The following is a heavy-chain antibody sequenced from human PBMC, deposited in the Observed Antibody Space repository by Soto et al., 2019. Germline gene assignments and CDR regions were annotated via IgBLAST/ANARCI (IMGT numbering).Heavy chain of an antibody. CDR1: GYTFTSYG. CDR2: ISAYNGNT. Sequence: ASVKVSCKASGYTFTSYGISWVRQAPGQGLEWMGWISAYNGNTNYAQKLQGRVTMTTDTSTSTAYIELRSLRSDDTAVYYCAREGAPYYYYGMDAWGQGTTVTVSS. CDR3: AREGAPYYYYGMDA. V-gene: IGHV1-18*04. D-gene: IGHD3-16*01. J-gene: IGHJ6*02.